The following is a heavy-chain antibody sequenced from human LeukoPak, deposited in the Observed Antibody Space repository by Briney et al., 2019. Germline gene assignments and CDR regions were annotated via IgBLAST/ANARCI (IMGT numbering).Heavy chain of an antibody. J-gene: IGHJ4*02. CDR3: ARVYLERLTAGYFDH. D-gene: IGHD2-8*01. V-gene: IGHV3-23*01. Sequence: GGSLRLSCAASGFTFSSYAMSWVRQAPGKGLEWVSAISGSGGSTYYADSVKGRFTISRDNSKNTLYLQMNSLRDEDSATYYCARVYLERLTAGYFDHWGQGTLVTVSP. CDR1: GFTFSSYA. CDR2: ISGSGGST.